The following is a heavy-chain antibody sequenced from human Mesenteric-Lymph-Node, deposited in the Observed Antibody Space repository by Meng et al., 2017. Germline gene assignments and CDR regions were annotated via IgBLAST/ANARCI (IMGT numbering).Heavy chain of an antibody. V-gene: IGHV4-38-2*01. D-gene: IGHD3-10*01. CDR3: ARGGSIRANYFDY. CDR2: IDRSGRT. Sequence: TLSLTCAVSGYSISSGYYWGWIRQPPGKGLEWIGEIDRSGRTNSNPSLKSRVTMSVDASKNQFSLNLNSVTAADTAVYYCARGGSIRANYFDYWDQGALVTVSS. J-gene: IGHJ4*02. CDR1: GYSISSGYY.